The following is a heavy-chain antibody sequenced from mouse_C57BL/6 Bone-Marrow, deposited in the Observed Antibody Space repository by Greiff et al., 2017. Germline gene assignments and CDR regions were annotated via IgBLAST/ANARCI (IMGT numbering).Heavy chain of an antibody. Sequence: QVQLQQPGAELVKPGASVKLSCKASGYTFTSYWMHWVKQRPGRGLEWIGRIDPKSGGPKYKEKCKSKATLTVDKPSRTAYMHLSSRTSEDSAVYDCARYRDGYSHCYVYVWGTGTTGTVAS. J-gene: IGHJ1*03. V-gene: IGHV1-72*01. CDR2: IDPKSGGP. D-gene: IGHD2-3*01. CDR1: GYTFTSYW. CDR3: ARYRDGYSHCYVYV.